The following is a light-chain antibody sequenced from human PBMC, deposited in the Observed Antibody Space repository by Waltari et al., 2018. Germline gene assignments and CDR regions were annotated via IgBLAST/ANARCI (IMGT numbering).Light chain of an antibody. Sequence: DIQMTQSPSTLSASVGDRVTITCRASQSISNWLAWYQQKPGKAPKLLIYKASNLESWVPSRFSGSGSGTEFTLTISSLQPDDFATYYCQQYDNYWTFGQGTKVEIK. V-gene: IGKV1-5*03. CDR3: QQYDNYWT. J-gene: IGKJ1*01. CDR1: QSISNW. CDR2: KAS.